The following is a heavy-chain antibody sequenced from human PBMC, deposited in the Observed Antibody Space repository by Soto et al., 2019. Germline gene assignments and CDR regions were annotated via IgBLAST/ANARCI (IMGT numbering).Heavy chain of an antibody. J-gene: IGHJ6*02. D-gene: IGHD6-19*01. CDR1: GYSFAGYF. Sequence: ASVKVSCKASGYSFAGYFVHWVRQAPGQGLEWMGWINPNNGDTNYSQKFQGRVSMTRDTPINTAYMELNSLRAEDTAVDYCASGIRSGWPGKRHYYYGMDVWGQGTTVTVSS. CDR2: INPNNGDT. CDR3: ASGIRSGWPGKRHYYYGMDV. V-gene: IGHV1-2*02.